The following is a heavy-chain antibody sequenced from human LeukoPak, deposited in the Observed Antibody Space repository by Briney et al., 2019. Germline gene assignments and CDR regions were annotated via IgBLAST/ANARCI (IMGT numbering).Heavy chain of an antibody. CDR1: GITLSNYG. J-gene: IGHJ4*02. D-gene: IGHD1-26*01. V-gene: IGHV3-21*01. Sequence: GGSLRLSCAVSGITLSNYGMSWVRQAPGKGLEWVSSITSGGSYIFYADSVKGRFTISRDNAKKSLFLQMNSLRAEDTAVYYCARYSGTYRDYWGQGTLVTVSS. CDR2: ITSGGSYI. CDR3: ARYSGTYRDY.